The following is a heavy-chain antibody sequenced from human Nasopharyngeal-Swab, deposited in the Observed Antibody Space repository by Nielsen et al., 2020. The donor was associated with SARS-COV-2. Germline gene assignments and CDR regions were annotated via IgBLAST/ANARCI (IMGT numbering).Heavy chain of an antibody. Sequence: GESLKISCKGSGYSFNNYWIAWVRQMPGKALEWLGTIYPTDSDTRYSPSFRGQVTISVDKSITTAYLQWSSLEASDTAMYYCARLRDGYSNTGFDYSGPGTVVIVSS. V-gene: IGHV5-51*01. CDR1: GYSFNNYW. D-gene: IGHD5-24*01. J-gene: IGHJ4*02. CDR3: ARLRDGYSNTGFDY. CDR2: IYPTDSDT.